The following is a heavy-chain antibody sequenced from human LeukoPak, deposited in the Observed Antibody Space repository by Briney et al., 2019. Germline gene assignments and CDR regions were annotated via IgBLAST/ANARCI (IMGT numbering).Heavy chain of an antibody. CDR2: IIPIFGTA. J-gene: IGHJ4*02. CDR1: GGTFSSYA. CDR3: AREPTTVEPPLSD. V-gene: IGHV1-69*13. Sequence: SVKVSCKASGGTFSSYAISWVRQAPGQGLEWMGGIIPIFGTANYAQKFQGRDTITADESTSTAYMELSSLRSEDTAVYYCAREPTTVEPPLSDWGQGTLVTVSS. D-gene: IGHD4-17*01.